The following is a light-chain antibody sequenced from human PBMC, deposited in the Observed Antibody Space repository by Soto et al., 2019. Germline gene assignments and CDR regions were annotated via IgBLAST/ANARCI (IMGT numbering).Light chain of an antibody. V-gene: IGKV3-15*01. CDR2: GAS. J-gene: IGKJ1*01. CDR1: QSVSSN. CDR3: HQYNNWPFPSLT. Sequence: EIVMTQSPATLSVSPGERATLSCRASQSVSSNLAWYQQKPGRAPRLLIYGASTRATGIPARFSGSGSGTEFTLTITSLQSEDFAVYYSHQYNNWPFPSLTFGQGTKVEIK.